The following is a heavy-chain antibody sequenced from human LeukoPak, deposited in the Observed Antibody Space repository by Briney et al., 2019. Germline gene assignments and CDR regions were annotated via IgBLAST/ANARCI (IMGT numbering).Heavy chain of an antibody. CDR2: ISSSSSTI. CDR1: GFTFSSYS. V-gene: IGHV3-48*01. Sequence: GGSLRLSCAASGFTFSSYSMNWVRQAPGKGLEWVSYISSSSSTIYYADSVKGRFTISRDNAKNSLYLQMNSLRAEDTAVYYCARDGPLGCDFWSGPYYYYYYMDVWGKGTTVTVSS. CDR3: ARDGPLGCDFWSGPYYYYYYMDV. J-gene: IGHJ6*03. D-gene: IGHD3-3*01.